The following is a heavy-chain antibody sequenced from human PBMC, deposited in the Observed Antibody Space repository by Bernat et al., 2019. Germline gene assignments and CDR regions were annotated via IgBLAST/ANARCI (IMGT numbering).Heavy chain of an antibody. Sequence: QLQLQESGPGLVKPSETLSLTCTVSGGSISSSSYYWGWIRQPPGKGLEWIGSIYYSGSTYYNPSLKSRVTISVGTSKNQLSLKLSSVTAADTAVYYCARSVGTTVVTVIDYWGQGTLVTVSS. J-gene: IGHJ4*02. V-gene: IGHV4-39*01. CDR2: IYYSGST. CDR1: GGSISSSSYY. D-gene: IGHD4-23*01. CDR3: ARSVGTTVVTVIDY.